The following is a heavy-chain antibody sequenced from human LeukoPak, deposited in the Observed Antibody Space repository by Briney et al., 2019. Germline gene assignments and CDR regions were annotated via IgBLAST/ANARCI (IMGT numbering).Heavy chain of an antibody. V-gene: IGHV1-69*13. CDR2: IIPIFGTA. CDR1: GYTFTSYA. D-gene: IGHD3-22*01. J-gene: IGHJ4*02. Sequence: ASVKVSCKASGYTFTSYAISWVRQAPGQGLEWMGGIIPIFGTANYAQKFQGRVTITADESTSTAYMELSSLRSEDTAVYYCARLSYYYDSSGYQQADYWGQGTLVTVSS. CDR3: ARLSYYYDSSGYQQADY.